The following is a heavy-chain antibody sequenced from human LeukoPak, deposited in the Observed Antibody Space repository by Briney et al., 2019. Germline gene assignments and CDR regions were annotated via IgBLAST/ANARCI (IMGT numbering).Heavy chain of an antibody. Sequence: GGSLRLSCAVSGFSVRTNFMSWVRQAPGKGLEWVSVIYTGGGTDHADSVKGRFTISRDNSKNTLSLQMNSLRADDTAIYYCTRSGYRHPYHFESWGQGTLVVVSS. CDR2: IYTGGGT. V-gene: IGHV3-53*01. CDR3: TRSGYRHPYHFES. CDR1: GFSVRTNF. J-gene: IGHJ4*02. D-gene: IGHD3-22*01.